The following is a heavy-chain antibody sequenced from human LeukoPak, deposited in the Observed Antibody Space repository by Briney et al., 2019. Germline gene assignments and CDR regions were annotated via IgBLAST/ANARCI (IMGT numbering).Heavy chain of an antibody. CDR1: GFTFSSYA. V-gene: IGHV3-30-3*01. D-gene: IGHD6-6*01. CDR2: ISYDGGNK. CDR3: ARDESGIAARQTYY. J-gene: IGHJ4*02. Sequence: PGRSLRLSCAASGFTFSSYAMHWVRQAPGKGLEWVAVISYDGGNKYYADSVKGRFTISRDNSKNTLYLQMNSLRAEDTAVYYCARDESGIAARQTYYWGQGTLVTVSS.